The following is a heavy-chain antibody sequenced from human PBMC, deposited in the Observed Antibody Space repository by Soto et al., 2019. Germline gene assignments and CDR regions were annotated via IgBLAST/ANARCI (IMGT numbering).Heavy chain of an antibody. Sequence: GGSLRLSCAASGFTFSSYSMNWVRQAPGKGLEWVSYISSSSTIYYADSVKGRFTISRDNAKNSLYLQMNSLRDEDTAVYYCAREEDITMIVEGYFDPWGQGTLVTVSS. CDR2: ISSSSTI. V-gene: IGHV3-48*02. J-gene: IGHJ5*02. CDR3: AREEDITMIVEGYFDP. CDR1: GFTFSSYS. D-gene: IGHD3-22*01.